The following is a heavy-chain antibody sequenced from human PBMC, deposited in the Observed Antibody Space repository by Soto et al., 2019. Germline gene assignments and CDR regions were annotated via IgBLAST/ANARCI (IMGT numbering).Heavy chain of an antibody. J-gene: IGHJ6*02. Sequence: ASVKVSCKASGYTFTSYDINWVRQATGQGLEWMGWINPNSGNTGYAQKFQGRVTMTRNTSISTAYMELSSLRSEDTAVYYCASRSVYYYYYGMDVWGQGTTVTVSS. V-gene: IGHV1-8*01. CDR3: ASRSVYYYYYGMDV. CDR2: INPNSGNT. CDR1: GYTFTSYD.